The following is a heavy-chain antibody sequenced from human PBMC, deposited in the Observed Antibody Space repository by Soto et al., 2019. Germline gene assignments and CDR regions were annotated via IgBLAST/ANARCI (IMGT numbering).Heavy chain of an antibody. D-gene: IGHD3-9*01. J-gene: IGHJ4*02. V-gene: IGHV3-11*01. Sequence: QVQLVESGGDLVKPGGSLRLSCAASGYTFSDYYMSWIRQAPGKGLEWISYIDTSGTKIYYADSVKGRFTITRDNAKNSLYLEMNGRRDEDPAFYYCASHYDMGGVSLSPVDYGGQGTLVTVSS. CDR1: GYTFSDYY. CDR3: ASHYDMGGVSLSPVDY. CDR2: IDTSGTKI.